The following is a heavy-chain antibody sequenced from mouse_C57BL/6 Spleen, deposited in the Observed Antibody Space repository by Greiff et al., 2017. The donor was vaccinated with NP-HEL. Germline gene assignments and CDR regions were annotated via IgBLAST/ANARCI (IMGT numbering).Heavy chain of an antibody. Sequence: QVQLKQSGAELVKPGASVKLSCKASGYTFTSYWMHWVKQRPGQGLEWIGMIHPNSGSTNYNEKFKSKATLTVDKSSSTAYMQLSSLTSEDSAVYYCAREEWVCFDYWGQGTTLTVSS. D-gene: IGHD2-10*02. CDR2: IHPNSGST. CDR3: AREEWVCFDY. J-gene: IGHJ2*01. CDR1: GYTFTSYW. V-gene: IGHV1-64*01.